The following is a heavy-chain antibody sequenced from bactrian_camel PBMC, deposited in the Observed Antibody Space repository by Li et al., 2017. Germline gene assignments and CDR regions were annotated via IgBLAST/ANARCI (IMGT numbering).Heavy chain of an antibody. J-gene: IGHJ4*01. CDR3: AAQAAYCYYMRQGRAEF. Sequence: VQLVESGGGTVQAGGSLRLSCAVSAYTYKTHYMGWFRQAPGKEREAVAVIYPVGDAAHYADSVKGRFFISRDNVNNSVYLQMNNLKPEDTARYHCAAQAAYCYYMRQGRAEFWGQGTQVTVS. D-gene: IGHD3*01. CDR1: AYTYKTHY. V-gene: IGHV3S40*01. CDR2: IYPVGDAA.